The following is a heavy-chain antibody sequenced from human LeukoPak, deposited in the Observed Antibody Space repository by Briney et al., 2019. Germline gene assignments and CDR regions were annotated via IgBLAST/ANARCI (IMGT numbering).Heavy chain of an antibody. V-gene: IGHV1-8*01. CDR2: MNPNNGNT. J-gene: IGHJ5*02. Sequence: ASVKVSCKAVGFKFTSYDINWVRQASGQGLEWMGWMNPNNGNTGYAQKFQGRVTMTRDTSTSTAYMELRGLTSDDTAVYYCVRDGEGVAISVNYWFDPWGQGTLVTVSS. CDR1: GFKFTSYD. D-gene: IGHD3-10*01. CDR3: VRDGEGVAISVNYWFDP.